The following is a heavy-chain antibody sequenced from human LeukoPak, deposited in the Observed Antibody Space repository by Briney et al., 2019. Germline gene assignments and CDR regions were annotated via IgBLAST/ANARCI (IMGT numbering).Heavy chain of an antibody. V-gene: IGHV1-69*13. D-gene: IGHD2-2*01. CDR3: ARAERKYCSSTSCSAPYYYYYYGMDV. J-gene: IGHJ6*04. CDR1: GGTFISYA. CDR2: IIPIFGTA. Sequence: GASVKVSCKASGGTFISYAISWVRQAPGQGLEWMGGIIPIFGTANYAQKFQGRVTITADESTSTAYMELSSLRSEDTAVYYCARAERKYCSSTSCSAPYYYYYYGMDVWGKGTTVTVSS.